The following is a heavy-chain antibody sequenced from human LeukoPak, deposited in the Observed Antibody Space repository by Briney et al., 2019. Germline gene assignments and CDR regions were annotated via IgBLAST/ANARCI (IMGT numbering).Heavy chain of an antibody. Sequence: PSETLSLTCTVSGGSISNQYWTWIRQPAGKGLEWIGRIYTSGSITYNPSLKSRVSMSVDTSKNQFSLKLSSVTAADTAVYYCARDSGTTGEVKFDPWGQGTLVTVSS. CDR3: ARDSGTTGEVKFDP. V-gene: IGHV4-4*07. CDR1: GGSISNQY. J-gene: IGHJ5*02. CDR2: IYTSGSI. D-gene: IGHD3-10*01.